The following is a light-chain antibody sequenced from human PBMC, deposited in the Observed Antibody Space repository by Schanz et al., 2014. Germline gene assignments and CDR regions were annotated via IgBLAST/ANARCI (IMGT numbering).Light chain of an antibody. CDR2: EVN. V-gene: IGLV2-8*01. CDR1: SSDIGGYNS. J-gene: IGLJ3*02. Sequence: QSALTQPPSASGSPGQSVTISCTGSSSDIGGYNSVSWYQQFPGKAPKLMIYEVNKRPSGVPDRFSGSKSGNTASLTVSGLQAEDEADDYCNSFGGNNNPPWVFGGGTKLTVL. CDR3: NSFGGNNNPPWV.